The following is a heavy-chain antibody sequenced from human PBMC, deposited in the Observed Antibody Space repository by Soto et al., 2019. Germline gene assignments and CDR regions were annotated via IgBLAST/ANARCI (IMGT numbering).Heavy chain of an antibody. CDR3: AKGVAAWGYFDY. CDR2: ISWSTGSI. CDR1: GFTFDDYA. D-gene: IGHD6-19*01. J-gene: IGHJ4*02. Sequence: EVQLVESGGGLVQPGRSLRLSCAASGFTFDDYAVHWVRQAPGKGLEWVSGISWSTGSIGYADSVKGRFTISRDNAKNSLYLQMNSLRTEDTALYYCAKGVAAWGYFDYWGQGTLVTVSS. V-gene: IGHV3-9*01.